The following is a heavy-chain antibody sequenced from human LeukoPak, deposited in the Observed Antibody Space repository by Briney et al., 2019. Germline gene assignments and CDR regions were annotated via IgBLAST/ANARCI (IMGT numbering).Heavy chain of an antibody. V-gene: IGHV3-7*01. J-gene: IGHJ5*02. CDR1: GFTFSSYW. CDR2: IKQDGSEK. CDR3: ARDLVVVVPAAISWFDP. D-gene: IGHD2-2*02. Sequence: GRSLRLSCAASGFTFSSYWMSWVRQAPGKGLEWVANIKQDGSEKYYVDSVKGRFTISRDNAKNSLYPQMNGLRAEDTAVYYCARDLVVVVPAAISWFDPWGQGTLVTVSS.